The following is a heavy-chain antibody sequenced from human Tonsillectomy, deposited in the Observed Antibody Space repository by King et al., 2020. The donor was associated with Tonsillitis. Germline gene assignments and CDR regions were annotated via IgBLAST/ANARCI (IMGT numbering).Heavy chain of an antibody. D-gene: IGHD6-6*01. CDR1: GFTFSSYW. V-gene: IGHV3-7*03. J-gene: IGHJ4*02. CDR3: ARDAWDFEYSRSLDY. CDR2: XXPXGSXX. Sequence: VQLVESGGGLVQPGGSLRLSCAASGFTFSSYWMSWVRQAPGKGLEWVAXXXPXGSXXYYVDSVKGRFTISRDNAKNSLYLQMNSLRAEDTAVYYCARDAWDFEYSRSLDYWGQGTLVTVSS.